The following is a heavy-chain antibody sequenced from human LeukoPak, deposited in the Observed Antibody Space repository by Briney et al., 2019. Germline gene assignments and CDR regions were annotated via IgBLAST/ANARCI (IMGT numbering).Heavy chain of an antibody. CDR2: ISYDGSNK. D-gene: IGHD1-26*01. CDR1: GFTFSSYG. Sequence: SLRLSCAASGFTFSSYGMHWVRQAPGKGLEWVAVISYDGSNKYYADSVKGRFTISRDNSKNTLYLQMNSLRAEDTAVYYCAKDYDGIVGASYFDYWGQGTLVTVSS. J-gene: IGHJ4*02. CDR3: AKDYDGIVGASYFDY. V-gene: IGHV3-30*18.